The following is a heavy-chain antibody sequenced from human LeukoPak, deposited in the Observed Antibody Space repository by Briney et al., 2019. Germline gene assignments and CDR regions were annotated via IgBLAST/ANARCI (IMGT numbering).Heavy chain of an antibody. J-gene: IGHJ4*02. Sequence: GGSLRLSCAASGFTLSNYSMNWVRQAPGKGLEWVAFISSSSSYIFYADSLKGRFTISRDNAKNSLYLQMNSLRADDAAVYYCARDLAYGDDGLWGQGTLVTVSS. V-gene: IGHV3-21*01. D-gene: IGHD4-17*01. CDR1: GFTLSNYS. CDR2: ISSSSSYI. CDR3: ARDLAYGDDGL.